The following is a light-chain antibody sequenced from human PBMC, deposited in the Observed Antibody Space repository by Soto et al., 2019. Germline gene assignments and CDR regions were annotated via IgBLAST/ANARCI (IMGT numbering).Light chain of an antibody. Sequence: DIQMTQSPSAMSASVGYRVTISCLASQDIGNHLAWFQQKPGKVPQRLIYAASSLQTGVPSRFSGSGSGTDFTLTINSLQPEDFETYYCLQHDSFPPTFGQGTRLEIK. CDR2: AAS. CDR1: QDIGNH. V-gene: IGKV1-17*03. J-gene: IGKJ5*01. CDR3: LQHDSFPPT.